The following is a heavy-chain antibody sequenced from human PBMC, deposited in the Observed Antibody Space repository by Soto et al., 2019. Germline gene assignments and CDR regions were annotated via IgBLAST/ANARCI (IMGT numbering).Heavy chain of an antibody. CDR1: GGSISTSTYY. J-gene: IGHJ3*02. D-gene: IGHD4-17*01. CDR2: IFYTGNT. Sequence: SETLSLTCTVSGGSISTSTYYWGWIRQPPGRGLEWIGTIFYTGNTYYIPSLKSRVTISLDTSRNHFSLRLNSVTAADTAVYYCARFVAYGSDIWGLGTMVTDSS. V-gene: IGHV4-39*02. CDR3: ARFVAYGSDI.